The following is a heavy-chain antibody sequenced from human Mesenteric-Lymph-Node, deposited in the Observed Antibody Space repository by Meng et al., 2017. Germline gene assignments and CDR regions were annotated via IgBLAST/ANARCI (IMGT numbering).Heavy chain of an antibody. V-gene: IGHV3-23*01. Sequence: GGSLRLSCAGSGFTFSSYAMSWVRQAPGKGLEWVSAISGSGGSTYYADSVKGRFTISRDNSKNTLYLQMNSLRAEDTAVYYCAKDRGPLGYCSGGSCPPEYYWGQGTLVTVSS. CDR1: GFTFSSYA. CDR3: AKDRGPLGYCSGGSCPPEYY. CDR2: ISGSGGST. J-gene: IGHJ4*02. D-gene: IGHD2-15*01.